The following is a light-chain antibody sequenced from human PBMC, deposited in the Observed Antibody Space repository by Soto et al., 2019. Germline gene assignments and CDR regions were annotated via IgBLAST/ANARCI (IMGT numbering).Light chain of an antibody. V-gene: IGKV3-20*01. CDR2: DAS. CDR1: QRLTTTY. J-gene: IGKJ1*01. Sequence: EIVLTQSPGTLSLSPGESATLSCRASQRLTTTYVAWYQQRPGQPPRLVIYDASNRATGIPGRFSGGGSGTDFTLSISRLEPEDFAVYYYQHYGGSPGTFGQGTKVEIK. CDR3: QHYGGSPGT.